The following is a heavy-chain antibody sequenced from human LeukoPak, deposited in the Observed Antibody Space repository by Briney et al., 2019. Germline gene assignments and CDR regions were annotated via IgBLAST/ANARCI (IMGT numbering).Heavy chain of an antibody. Sequence: SETLSLTCAVYGGSFSGYYWSWIRQPPGKGLEWIGEINHSGSTNYNPSLKSRVTISVDTSKNQFSLKLGSVTAADTAVYYCARANWGSPHFDYWGQGTLVTVSS. D-gene: IGHD7-27*01. CDR3: ARANWGSPHFDY. V-gene: IGHV4-34*01. J-gene: IGHJ4*02. CDR2: INHSGST. CDR1: GGSFSGYY.